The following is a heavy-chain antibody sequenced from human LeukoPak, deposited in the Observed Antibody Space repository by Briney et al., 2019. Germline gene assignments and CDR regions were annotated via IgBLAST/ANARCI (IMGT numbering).Heavy chain of an antibody. CDR2: ISWNSGSI. J-gene: IGHJ4*02. V-gene: IGHV3-9*01. CDR1: GFTFDDYA. D-gene: IGHD6-25*01. Sequence: SLRLSCAASGFTFDDYAMHWVRQAPGKGLEWVSGISWNSGSIGYADSVKGRFTISRDNAKNSLYLQMNSLRAEDTALYYCAKDKNVAATYYFDYWGQGTLVTVSS. CDR3: AKDKNVAATYYFDY.